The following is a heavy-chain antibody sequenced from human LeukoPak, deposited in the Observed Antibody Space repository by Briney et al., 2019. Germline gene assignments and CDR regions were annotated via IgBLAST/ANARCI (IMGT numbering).Heavy chain of an antibody. V-gene: IGHV1-2*02. CDR2: INPNSGGT. CDR1: GYTFTGYY. J-gene: IGHJ4*02. CDR3: ARVLGRLYDSSGYYFVY. D-gene: IGHD3-22*01. Sequence: ASVKVSCKASGYTFTGYYMHWVRQAPGQGLEWMGWINPNSGGTNYAQKFQGRVTMTRDTSISTAYMELSRLRSDDTAVYYCARVLGRLYDSSGYYFVYWGQETLVTVSS.